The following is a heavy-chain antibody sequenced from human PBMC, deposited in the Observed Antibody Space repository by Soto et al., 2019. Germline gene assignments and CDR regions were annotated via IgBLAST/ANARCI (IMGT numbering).Heavy chain of an antibody. CDR1: GYTLTELS. CDR2: FDPEDGET. Sequence: SVKVSCKVSGYTLTELSMHWVRQAPGKGLEWMGGFDPEDGETIYAQKYQGRVTMTEDTSTDTAYMEQSSLRSEDTAVYYFAIVEFRTIFGVVISHNWFDPWGQGTLVTVSS. CDR3: AIVEFRTIFGVVISHNWFDP. V-gene: IGHV1-24*01. J-gene: IGHJ5*02. D-gene: IGHD3-3*01.